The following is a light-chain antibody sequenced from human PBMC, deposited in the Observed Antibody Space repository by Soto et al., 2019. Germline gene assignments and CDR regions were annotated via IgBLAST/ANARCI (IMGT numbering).Light chain of an antibody. CDR3: QQSYSTVGT. V-gene: IGKV1-39*01. CDR1: QSISSY. J-gene: IGKJ2*01. CDR2: AAS. Sequence: DIQMTQSPSSLFASVGDRVTITCRASQSISSYLNWYQQKPGKAPKLLIYAASSLQSGVPSRFSGSGSGTDITLTISSLQPEDFATYYCQQSYSTVGTFGQGTKLEIK.